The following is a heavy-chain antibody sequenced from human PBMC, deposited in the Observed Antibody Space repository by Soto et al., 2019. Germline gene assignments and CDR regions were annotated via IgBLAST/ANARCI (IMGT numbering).Heavy chain of an antibody. CDR1: GFTFSDYY. J-gene: IGHJ4*02. Sequence: PGGSLRLSCAVSGFTFSDYYMTWIRQAPGKGLEWVSTISSSGSAISYADSVRGRFTISRDNAKNSLYLQMNSLRAEDTAVYYCARDELYGSSWLDHWGQGTLVTVSS. D-gene: IGHD6-13*01. CDR2: ISSSGSAI. CDR3: ARDELYGSSWLDH. V-gene: IGHV3-11*01.